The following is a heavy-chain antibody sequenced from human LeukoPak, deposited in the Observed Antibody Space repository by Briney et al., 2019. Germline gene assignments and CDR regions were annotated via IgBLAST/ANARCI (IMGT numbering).Heavy chain of an antibody. CDR2: IYPGDSDT. J-gene: IGHJ4*02. CDR1: GYSFTSYW. CDR3: ARLRDSSGYPPVSY. Sequence: GESLKISCQVSGYSFTSYWIGWVRQMPGKGLEWMGIIYPGDSDTRYSPSFQGQVTISADKSISTAYLQWSSLKASDTAMYYCARLRDSSGYPPVSYWGQGTLVTVSS. D-gene: IGHD3-22*01. V-gene: IGHV5-51*01.